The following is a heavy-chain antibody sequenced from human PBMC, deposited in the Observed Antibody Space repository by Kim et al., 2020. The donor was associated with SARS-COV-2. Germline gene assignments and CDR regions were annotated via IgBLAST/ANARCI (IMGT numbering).Heavy chain of an antibody. CDR3: ARDRYYYDSSYGMDV. CDR1: GFAFSTYT. D-gene: IGHD3-22*01. Sequence: GGSLRLSCAASGFAFSTYTMNWVRQAPGKGLEWVSSISSSSSYIYYADSVKGRFTISRDNAKNSLYLQMNSLRAEDTSVYYCARDRYYYDSSYGMDVWGQGTTVTVSS. J-gene: IGHJ6*02. V-gene: IGHV3-21*06. CDR2: ISSSSSYI.